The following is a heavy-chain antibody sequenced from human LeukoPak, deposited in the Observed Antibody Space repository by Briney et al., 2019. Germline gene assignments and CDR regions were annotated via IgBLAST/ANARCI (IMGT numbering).Heavy chain of an antibody. D-gene: IGHD6-13*01. J-gene: IGHJ3*01. CDR2: IYYSGST. Sequence: PSETLSLTCTVSGGSISSYYWSWIRQPPGKGLEWIGYIYYSGSTNYNPSLRSRVTISVDTSKNQFSLKLNSVTAADTAVCYCAGAPPLLYSSSSLGAFDVWGQGTMVSVSS. CDR3: AGAPPLLYSSSSLGAFDV. CDR1: GGSISSYY. V-gene: IGHV4-59*01.